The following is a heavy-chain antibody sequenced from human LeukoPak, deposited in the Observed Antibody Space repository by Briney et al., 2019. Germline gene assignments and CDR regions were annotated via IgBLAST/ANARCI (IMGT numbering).Heavy chain of an antibody. CDR3: ARGEEQQLAPDY. CDR1: GGSFSGYY. CDR2: INHSGST. J-gene: IGHJ4*02. V-gene: IGHV4-34*01. Sequence: PSETLSLTCAVHGGSFSGYYWSWIRQPPGKGLEWIGEINHSGSTNYNPSLKSRVTISVDTSKNQFSLKLSSVTAADTAVYYCARGEEQQLAPDYWGQGTLVTVSS. D-gene: IGHD6-13*01.